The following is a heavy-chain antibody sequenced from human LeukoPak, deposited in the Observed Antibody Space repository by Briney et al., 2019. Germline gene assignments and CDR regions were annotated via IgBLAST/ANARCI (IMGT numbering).Heavy chain of an antibody. Sequence: GASVKVSCKASGYTFTGYYMHWVRQAPGQGLEWMGRINPNSGGTNYAQKFQGRVTMTRDTSISTAYMELSRLRSDDTAVYYCARAAYYYDGSGYYYNWFDPWGQGTLVTVSS. CDR3: ARAAYYYDGSGYYYNWFDP. V-gene: IGHV1-2*06. D-gene: IGHD3-22*01. CDR1: GYTFTGYY. J-gene: IGHJ5*02. CDR2: INPNSGGT.